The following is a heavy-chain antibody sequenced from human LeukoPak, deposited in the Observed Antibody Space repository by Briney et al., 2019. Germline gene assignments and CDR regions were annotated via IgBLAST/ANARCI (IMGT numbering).Heavy chain of an antibody. D-gene: IGHD3-10*01. Sequence: ASVKVSCKASGYTFTTYGISWVRQAPRQGLEYMGWISPHNGKTNYAHKLQGRVTMTTDTSTSTAYMELRSLRSDATAVYYCAARSGSYPYSFAYWGQGTLVTVSS. V-gene: IGHV1-18*01. CDR3: AARSGSYPYSFAY. CDR1: GYTFTTYG. CDR2: ISPHNGKT. J-gene: IGHJ4*02.